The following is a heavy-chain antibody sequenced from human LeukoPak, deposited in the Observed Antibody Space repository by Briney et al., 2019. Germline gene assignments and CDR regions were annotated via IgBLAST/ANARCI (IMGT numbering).Heavy chain of an antibody. J-gene: IGHJ6*03. Sequence: PSETLSLTCAVYGGSFSGYYWSWIRQPPGKGLEWIGEINHSGSTNYNPSLKSRVTISVDTSKNQFSLKLSSVTAADTAVYYCARVVKYYGSGSYARTKYYYYYMDVWGKGTTVTVSS. CDR3: ARVVKYYGSGSYARTKYYYYYMDV. V-gene: IGHV4-34*01. CDR1: GGSFSGYY. D-gene: IGHD3-10*01. CDR2: INHSGST.